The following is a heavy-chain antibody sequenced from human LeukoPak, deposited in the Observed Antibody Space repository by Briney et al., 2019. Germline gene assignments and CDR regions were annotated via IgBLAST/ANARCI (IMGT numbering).Heavy chain of an antibody. Sequence: GGSLRLSCAVSGLTFSDYRMIWVRQAPEKRMEWGAYTAGADDVIQYAGSVKGRFTISTGNSKITVYLQMNSLRAEDTALYFCATYIQRPPGMDVWGQGTTVTVSS. D-gene: IGHD2-15*01. J-gene: IGHJ6*02. CDR1: GLTFSDYR. CDR2: TAGADDVI. CDR3: ATYIQRPPGMDV. V-gene: IGHV3-23*01.